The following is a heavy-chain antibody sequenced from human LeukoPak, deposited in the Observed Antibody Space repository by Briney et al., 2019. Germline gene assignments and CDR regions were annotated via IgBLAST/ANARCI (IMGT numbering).Heavy chain of an antibody. D-gene: IGHD6-13*01. Sequence: GGSLRLSCVASGFTFSSRDWMTWVRQAPGKGLEWVANIKQDGSEKNYVDSVKGRFTISRDNAKNSVDLQMNSLRVEDTAVYYCVKGIAAAGNYWGRGTLVTVSS. CDR3: VKGIAAAGNY. CDR2: IKQDGSEK. J-gene: IGHJ4*02. V-gene: IGHV3-7*03. CDR1: GFTFSSRDW.